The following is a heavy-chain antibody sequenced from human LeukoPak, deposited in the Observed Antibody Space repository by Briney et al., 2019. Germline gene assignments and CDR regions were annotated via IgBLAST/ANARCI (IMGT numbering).Heavy chain of an antibody. D-gene: IGHD3-16*02. CDR3: ARQPSNYDYVWGSYRTHLNFDY. CDR1: GYSISSGYY. V-gene: IGHV4-38-2*01. J-gene: IGHJ4*02. CDR2: IYHSGST. Sequence: SETLSLTCAVSGYSISSGYYWGWIRQPPGKGLEWIGSIYHSGSTYYNPSLTSRVTISVDTPKNQFSLKLSSVTAADTAVYYCARQPSNYDYVWGSYRTHLNFDYWGQGTLVTVSS.